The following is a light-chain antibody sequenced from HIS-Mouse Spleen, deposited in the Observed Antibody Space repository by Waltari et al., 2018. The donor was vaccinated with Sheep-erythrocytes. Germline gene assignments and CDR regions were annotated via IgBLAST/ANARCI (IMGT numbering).Light chain of an antibody. CDR2: EGS. Sequence: QSALTQPASVSGSPGQSITISCTGTRRDVGRYNLVSWYQQHPGKAPKLMIYEGSKRPSGVSNRFSGSKSGNTASLTISGLQAEDEADYYCCSYAGSSTSKVFGGGTKLTVL. CDR1: RRDVGRYNL. J-gene: IGLJ2*01. V-gene: IGLV2-23*01. CDR3: CSYAGSSTSKV.